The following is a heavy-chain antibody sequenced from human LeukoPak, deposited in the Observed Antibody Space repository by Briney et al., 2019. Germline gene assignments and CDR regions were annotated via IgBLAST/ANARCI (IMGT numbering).Heavy chain of an antibody. CDR1: GGSISSGGYY. CDR2: IYYSGST. J-gene: IGHJ4*02. V-gene: IGHV4-31*03. D-gene: IGHD3-10*01. Sequence: SETLSLTCTVSGGSISSGGYYWSWIRQHPGKGLEWIGYIYYSGSTYYNPSLKSRVTISVDTSKHQFSLKLSSVTAADTAVYYCARDRGSGSYYYGYWGQGTLVTVSS. CDR3: ARDRGSGSYYYGY.